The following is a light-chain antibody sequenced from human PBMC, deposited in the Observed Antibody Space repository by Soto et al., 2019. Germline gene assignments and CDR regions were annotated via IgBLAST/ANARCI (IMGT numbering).Light chain of an antibody. J-gene: IGKJ1*01. V-gene: IGKV3-20*01. CDR2: AAS. CDR1: QSVSSYY. CDR3: QQCGSSPWT. Sequence: EIVLTQSPGTLSLCPGERATLSCRASQSVSSYYLAWYQQKPGQAPRLLIYAASSRATGIPDRFSGGGSGTDFTLTISRLEPEDFAVYYCQQCGSSPWTFGQGTKVEIK.